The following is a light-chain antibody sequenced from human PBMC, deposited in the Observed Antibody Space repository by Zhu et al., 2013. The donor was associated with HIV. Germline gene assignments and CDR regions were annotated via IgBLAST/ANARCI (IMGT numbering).Light chain of an antibody. J-gene: IGKJ2*03. CDR2: WAS. Sequence: DIVMTQSPDSLAVSLGERATINCKSSQNLLYSSDNKNYLAWYQQKPGQPPKLLIYWASTRESGVPDRFSGSGSGTDFTLTISSLQAEDVAVYYCQQYYSTPQDSFGQGTKLEIK. CDR1: QNLLYSSDNKNY. CDR3: QQYYSTPQDS. V-gene: IGKV4-1*01.